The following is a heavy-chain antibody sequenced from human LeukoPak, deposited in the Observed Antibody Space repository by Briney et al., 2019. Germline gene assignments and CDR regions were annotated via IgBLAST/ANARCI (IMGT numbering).Heavy chain of an antibody. Sequence: SETLSLTCTVSGGSISSGGYYWSWIRQHPGQGLEWIGYIYYSGSTYYNPSLKSRVTISVDTSKNQFSLKLSSVTAADTAVYYCARYGYGDYNFDYWGQGTLVTVSS. CDR2: IYYSGST. V-gene: IGHV4-31*03. CDR3: ARYGYGDYNFDY. J-gene: IGHJ4*02. CDR1: GGSISSGGYY. D-gene: IGHD4-17*01.